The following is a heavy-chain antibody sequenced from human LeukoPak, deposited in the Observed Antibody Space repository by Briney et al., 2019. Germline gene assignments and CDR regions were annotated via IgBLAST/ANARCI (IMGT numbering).Heavy chain of an antibody. CDR3: AKDTGSGYDYFSYYFDY. D-gene: IGHD5-12*01. Sequence: GGSLRLSCAASGFTFSSYGMSWVRQAPGKGLEWVSIISGTAFSTYYADSVRGRFTISRDNCKNTLYLQMNSMRDEDTAVYYCAKDTGSGYDYFSYYFDYWGPGTLVTVSS. CDR2: ISGTAFST. V-gene: IGHV3-23*01. J-gene: IGHJ4*02. CDR1: GFTFSSYG.